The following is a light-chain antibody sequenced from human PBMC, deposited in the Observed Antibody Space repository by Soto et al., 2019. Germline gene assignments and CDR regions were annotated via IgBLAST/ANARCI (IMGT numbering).Light chain of an antibody. V-gene: IGKV3-11*01. Sequence: DTVLTQSPGTLSLSPGERATLSCRASQSVGTYLAWYQQKPGQAPRLLIYDASNRATGIPARFSGSGYGTDFTLTISSLEPEDFAVYYCQQRSNWPTFGQGTRLEIK. CDR2: DAS. J-gene: IGKJ5*01. CDR1: QSVGTY. CDR3: QQRSNWPT.